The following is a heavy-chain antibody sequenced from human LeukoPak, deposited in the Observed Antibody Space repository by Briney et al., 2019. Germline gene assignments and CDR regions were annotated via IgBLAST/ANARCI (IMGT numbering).Heavy chain of an antibody. CDR3: ALLRYEEATAIPTDY. Sequence: GGSLRLSCAASGFTFSSYWMHWVRQAPGKGLVWVSRINNDGSSTTYADSVKGRFTISRDNAKNTLYLQMNTLRSEDTAVYYCALLRYEEATAIPTDYWGQGTQVTVSS. V-gene: IGHV3-74*01. CDR1: GFTFSSYW. D-gene: IGHD2-2*02. J-gene: IGHJ4*02. CDR2: INNDGSST.